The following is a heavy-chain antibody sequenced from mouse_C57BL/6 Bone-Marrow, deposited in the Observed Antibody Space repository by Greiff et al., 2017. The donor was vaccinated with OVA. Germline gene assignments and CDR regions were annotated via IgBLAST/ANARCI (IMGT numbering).Heavy chain of an antibody. CDR1: GYTFTGYW. CDR3: ARKVYDYDVEVYYYAMDY. V-gene: IGHV1-9*01. Sequence: VQLQQSVAELMKPGASVKLSCKATGYTFTGYWIEWVKQRPGHGLEWIGEILPGSGSTNYNEKFKGKATFTADTSSNTAYMQLSSLTTEDSAIYYCARKVYDYDVEVYYYAMDYWGQGTSVTVSS. J-gene: IGHJ4*01. D-gene: IGHD2-4*01. CDR2: ILPGSGST.